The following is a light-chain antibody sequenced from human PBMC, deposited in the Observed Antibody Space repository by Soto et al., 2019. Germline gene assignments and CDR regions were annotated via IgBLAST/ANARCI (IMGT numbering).Light chain of an antibody. Sequence: VVRTQSALSLPVTLGQRASISCRSSQSLVYSDGDNYLNWFQQRPGPSPRRLIYTVSNRNSGVPDRFSGSGSATDFTLNISRVEAEDVAVYYCMQGTHWPRTFGQGTKVDIK. CDR2: TVS. CDR3: MQGTHWPRT. J-gene: IGKJ1*01. V-gene: IGKV2-30*01. CDR1: QSLVYSDGDNY.